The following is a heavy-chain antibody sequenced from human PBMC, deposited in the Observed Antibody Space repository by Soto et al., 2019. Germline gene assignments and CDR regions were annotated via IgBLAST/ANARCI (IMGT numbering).Heavy chain of an antibody. D-gene: IGHD3-10*01. J-gene: IGHJ6*02. CDR2: IQYNGYS. Sequence: QVQLQESGPGLVKPSETLSLTCTVSGGSITNYYCSWFRQPPGKGMEWIDYIQYNGYSAYNLSLKRRVTMSMDTSKPKFSLMLDSVAVTDTALYYCTRPGFESLHGLVGVWGQWTTVIVSS. CDR1: GGSITNYY. CDR3: TRPGFESLHGLVGV. V-gene: IGHV4-59*12.